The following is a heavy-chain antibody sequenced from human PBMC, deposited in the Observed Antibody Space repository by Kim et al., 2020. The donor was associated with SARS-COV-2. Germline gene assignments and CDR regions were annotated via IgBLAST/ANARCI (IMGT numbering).Heavy chain of an antibody. J-gene: IGHJ5*02. Sequence: KSGVTISVDTSKNQFSLKLSSVTAADTAVYYCARVLWFGELLASPGWFDPWGQGTLVTVSS. CDR3: ARVLWFGELLASPGWFDP. D-gene: IGHD3-10*01. V-gene: IGHV4-30-2*04.